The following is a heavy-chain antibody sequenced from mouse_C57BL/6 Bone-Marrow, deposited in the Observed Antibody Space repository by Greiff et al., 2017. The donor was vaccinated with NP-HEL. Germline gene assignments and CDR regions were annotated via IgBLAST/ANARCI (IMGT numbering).Heavy chain of an antibody. J-gene: IGHJ4*01. CDR1: GYTFTSYW. Sequence: QVQLQQPGAELVRPGTSVKLSCKASGYTFTSYWMHWVKQRPGQGLEWIGVIDPSDSYTNYNQPCKGKATLTGDTSYSEAYMQLSSLTSEDSAVYYCARDAMDYWGQGTSVTVSS. CDR2: IDPSDSYT. V-gene: IGHV1-59*01. CDR3: ARDAMDY.